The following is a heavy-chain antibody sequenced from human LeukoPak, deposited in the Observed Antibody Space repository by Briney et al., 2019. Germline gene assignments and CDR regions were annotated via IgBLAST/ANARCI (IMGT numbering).Heavy chain of an antibody. J-gene: IGHJ3*01. CDR1: GGSVSSSSFY. Sequence: SETLSLTCTVSGGSVSSSSFYWGWIRQPPGKGLEWIGSIYYDEKAYYNTSLRSRVTMSEDTFKNHFSLRLTSVTASDTAIYYCVGGMSTLTGDSFDVWGQGTKVTVSS. CDR2: IYYDEKA. V-gene: IGHV4-39*02. D-gene: IGHD5-24*01. CDR3: VGGMSTLTGDSFDV.